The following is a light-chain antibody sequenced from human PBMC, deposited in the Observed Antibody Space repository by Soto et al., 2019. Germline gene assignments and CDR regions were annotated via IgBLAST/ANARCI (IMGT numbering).Light chain of an antibody. CDR2: GAS. Sequence: EIVMTQSPATLSVSPGERATLSCSASQSVSTNLAWYQQKSGQAPRLLIYGASTRAAVIPARFSGSGSGTEFTLTIISLQSEDFAVYYCQQSNNWPPYTFGQGTKLEIK. CDR1: QSVSTN. CDR3: QQSNNWPPYT. V-gene: IGKV3-15*01. J-gene: IGKJ2*01.